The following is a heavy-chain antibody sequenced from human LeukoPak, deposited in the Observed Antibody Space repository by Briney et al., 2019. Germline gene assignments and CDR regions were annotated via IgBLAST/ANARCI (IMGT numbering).Heavy chain of an antibody. J-gene: IGHJ5*02. CDR1: AGSICNSY. D-gene: IGHD3-3*01. CDR3: VRGPGRGYDNEP. V-gene: IGHV4-4*08. Sequence: PSETLSLTCAVSAGSICNSYCSWARQPPGKGLEFIGYISTGGDINYSPSLRSRATMSINPSNNQLSLTLTSVTTADSAVYFCVRGPGRGYDNEPWGQGSLVTVSS. CDR2: ISTGGDI.